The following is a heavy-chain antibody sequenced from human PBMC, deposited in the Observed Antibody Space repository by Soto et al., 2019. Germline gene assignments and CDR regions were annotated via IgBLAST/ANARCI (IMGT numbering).Heavy chain of an antibody. Sequence: QVQLVESGGGVVQPGRSLRLSCAASGFTFSSYGMHWVRQAPGKGLEWVAVIWYDGSNKYYADSVKGRFTISRDNSKNTLYLQMNSLRAEDTAVYYCARDGQPVIYYYYYGMDVWGQGTTVTVSS. V-gene: IGHV3-33*01. D-gene: IGHD6-13*01. CDR3: ARDGQPVIYYYYYGMDV. CDR2: IWYDGSNK. CDR1: GFTFSSYG. J-gene: IGHJ6*02.